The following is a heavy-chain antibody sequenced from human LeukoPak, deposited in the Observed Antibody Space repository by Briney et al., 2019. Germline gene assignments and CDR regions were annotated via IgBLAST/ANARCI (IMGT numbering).Heavy chain of an antibody. CDR3: ARARVSSSLGYYYMDV. CDR1: GFTFSSYW. CDR2: IKQDGSEK. J-gene: IGHJ6*03. D-gene: IGHD6-6*01. V-gene: IGHV3-7*01. Sequence: GGSLRLSCAASGFTFSSYWMSWVRQAPGKGLEWVANIKQDGSEKYYVDSVKGGFTISRDNARNSLYLQMNSLRAEDTAVYYCARARVSSSLGYYYMDVWGKGTTVTVSS.